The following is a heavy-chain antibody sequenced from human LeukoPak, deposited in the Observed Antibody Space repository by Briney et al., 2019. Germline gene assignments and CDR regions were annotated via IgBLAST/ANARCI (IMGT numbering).Heavy chain of an antibody. CDR2: ISSSGSTI. CDR3: ARVLTAAAGLSWFDP. J-gene: IGHJ5*02. D-gene: IGHD6-13*01. CDR1: GFTFSDYY. Sequence: GGSLRLSCAASGFTFSDYYMSWIRQAPGKGLEWVSYISSSGSTIYYADSVKGRFTISRDNAKNSLYLQMNSLRAEDTAVYYCARVLTAAAGLSWFDPWGQGTLVAVSS. V-gene: IGHV3-11*01.